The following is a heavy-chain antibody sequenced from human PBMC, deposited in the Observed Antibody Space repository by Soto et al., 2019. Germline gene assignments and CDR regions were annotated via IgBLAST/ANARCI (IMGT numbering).Heavy chain of an antibody. CDR3: ARWGDSSDYYSYYFDY. CDR2: IYYSGST. V-gene: IGHV4-59*01. D-gene: IGHD3-22*01. J-gene: IGHJ4*02. Sequence: SETLSLTCTVSGGSISSYYWSWIRQPPGKGLEWIGYIYYSGSTNYNPSLKSRVTISVDTSKNQFSLKLSSVTAADTAVYYCARWGDSSDYYSYYFDYWGQGTLVTVSS. CDR1: GGSISSYY.